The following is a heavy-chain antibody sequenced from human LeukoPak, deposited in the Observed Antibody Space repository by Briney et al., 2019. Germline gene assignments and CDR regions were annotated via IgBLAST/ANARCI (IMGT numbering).Heavy chain of an antibody. CDR2: INRGGSRT. CDR1: GFTFSDYH. D-gene: IGHD5-18*01. J-gene: IGHJ4*02. Sequence: GGSLRLSCAASGFTFSDYHMNWVRQAPGKGLMWVSRINRGGSRTDYADSVKGRFTISRDDAKNTLYLQLNSLRAEDTAVYFCARGGSDTAMAHDYWGQGTLVTVSS. V-gene: IGHV3-74*01. CDR3: ARGGSDTAMAHDY.